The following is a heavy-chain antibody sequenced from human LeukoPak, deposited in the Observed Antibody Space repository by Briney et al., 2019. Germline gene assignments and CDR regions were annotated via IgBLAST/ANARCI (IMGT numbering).Heavy chain of an antibody. CDR1: GGSISSSIYY. CDR2: VFYNGAT. J-gene: IGHJ6*02. D-gene: IGHD2-15*01. Sequence: PSETLSLTCIVSGGSISSSIYYWAWVRQPPGKGLEWIGTVFYNGATQYSPSLRGRVTISVDTSKNQFSLKLSSVTAADTAVYYCAREGGGWSYYYGMDVWGQGTTVTVSS. CDR3: AREGGGWSYYYGMDV. V-gene: IGHV4-39*07.